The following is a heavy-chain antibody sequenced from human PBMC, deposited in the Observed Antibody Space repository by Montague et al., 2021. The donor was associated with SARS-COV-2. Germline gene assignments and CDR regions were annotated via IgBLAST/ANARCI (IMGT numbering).Heavy chain of an antibody. D-gene: IGHD2-2*02. CDR1: GGSFSGYY. V-gene: IGHV4-34*01. J-gene: IGHJ5*02. Sequence: SETLSLTCAVYGGSFSGYYWSWIRQPPGKGLEWIGEINHSGSTNYNPSLTSRVTISVDTSKNQFSLKLSSVTAADTAVYYCASLTLGYCSSTSCYSDWFDPWGQGTLVTVSS. CDR2: INHSGST. CDR3: ASLTLGYCSSTSCYSDWFDP.